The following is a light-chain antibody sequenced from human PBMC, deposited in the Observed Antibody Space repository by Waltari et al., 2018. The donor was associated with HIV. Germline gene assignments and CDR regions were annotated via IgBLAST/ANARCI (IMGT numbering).Light chain of an antibody. CDR2: MNP. J-gene: IGLJ2*01. Sequence: QSVLTQPPSASGTPGQRVTIPRSASSSNIGGNTVNWYQHHPGTAPKLLIYMNPHGPSRVPYLFSGSKSGTSASLAISGLQSEDEADYYCASRDDSLNGPVFGRGTKLTVL. CDR3: ASRDDSLNGPV. CDR1: SSNIGGNT. V-gene: IGLV1-44*01.